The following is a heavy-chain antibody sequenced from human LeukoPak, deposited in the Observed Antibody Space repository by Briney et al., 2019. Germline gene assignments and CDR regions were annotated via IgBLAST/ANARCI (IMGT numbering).Heavy chain of an antibody. V-gene: IGHV3-30-3*01. CDR1: GFTFSSYA. CDR2: ISYDGSNK. J-gene: IGHJ4*02. D-gene: IGHD3-10*01. CDR3: ARDAGWFGEYDF. Sequence: PGGSLRLSCAASGFTFSSYAMHWVRQAPGKGLDGVALISYDGSNKYYADSVKGRFTISRDNSKNTLYLQMNSLRAEDTAVYYCARDAGWFGEYDFWGQGTLVTVSS.